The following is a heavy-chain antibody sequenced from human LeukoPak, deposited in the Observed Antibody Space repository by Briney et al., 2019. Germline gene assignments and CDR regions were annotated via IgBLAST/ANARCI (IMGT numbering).Heavy chain of an antibody. CDR1: GGSISSYY. V-gene: IGHV4-4*07. D-gene: IGHD2-2*01. J-gene: IGHJ6*03. Sequence: SETLSLTCTVSGGSISSYYWSWIRQPAGKGLEWIGRIYTSGSTNYNPSLKSRVTMSVDTSKNQFSLKLSSVTAADTAVSYCAREAEDIVVVPAATYYYYYMDVWGKGTTVTVSS. CDR2: IYTSGST. CDR3: AREAEDIVVVPAATYYYYYMDV.